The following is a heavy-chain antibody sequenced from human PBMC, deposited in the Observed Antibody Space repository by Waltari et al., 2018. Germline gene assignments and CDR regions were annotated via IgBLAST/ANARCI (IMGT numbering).Heavy chain of an antibody. CDR3: ARAGTWGLDH. J-gene: IGHJ5*02. CDR2: MWYDGSQR. D-gene: IGHD7-27*01. V-gene: IGHV3-33*08. Sequence: QVQLVESGGGVVQPGRSLRLSCAASGFSISSHGMHWVRQARGKGLEWVAVMWYDGSQRYYADSVTGRFTISRDDSRNTLFLQMNSLRDEDTAVYYCARAGTWGLDHWGQGSLVIVSS. CDR1: GFSISSHG.